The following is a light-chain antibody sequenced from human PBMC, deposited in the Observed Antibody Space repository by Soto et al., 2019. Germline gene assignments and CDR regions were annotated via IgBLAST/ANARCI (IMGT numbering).Light chain of an antibody. CDR2: NVN. CDR1: SSDVGNYNY. V-gene: IGLV2-14*01. CDR3: SSFTSSTTYV. Sequence: QSVLTQSASVSGSPGQSITISCTGTSSDVGNYNYVSWYQQHPGEVPKLIIFNVNNRPSGVSNRFSGSKSGNTASLTISGLQAEDEADYYCSSFTSSTTYVIGTGTKLTVL. J-gene: IGLJ1*01.